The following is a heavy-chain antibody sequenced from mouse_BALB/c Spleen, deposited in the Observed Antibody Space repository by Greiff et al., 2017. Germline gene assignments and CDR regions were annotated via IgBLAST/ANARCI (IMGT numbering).Heavy chain of an antibody. CDR1: GFNIKDYY. V-gene: IGHV14-1*02. J-gene: IGHJ2*01. Sequence: VQLKQSGAELVRPGALVKLSCKASGFNIKDYYMHWVKQRPEQGLEWIGWIDPENGNTIYDPKFQGKASITADTSSNTAYLQLSSLTSEDTAVYYCAGGSPDYWGQGTTLTVSS. CDR2: IDPENGNT. CDR3: AGGSPDY.